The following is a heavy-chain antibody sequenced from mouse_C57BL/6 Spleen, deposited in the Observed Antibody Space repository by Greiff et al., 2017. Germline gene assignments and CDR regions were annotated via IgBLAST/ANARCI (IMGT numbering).Heavy chain of an antibody. J-gene: IGHJ2*01. CDR2: INPSNGGT. D-gene: IGHD1-1*01. Sequence: QVQLQQPGTELVKPGASVKLSCKASGYTFTSYWMHWVKQRPGQGLEWIGNINPSNGGTNYNEKFKSKATLTVDKSSSTAYMQLSSLTSEDSAVYYCARSRAYTTVVVFDDWGQGTTLTVSS. V-gene: IGHV1-53*01. CDR3: ARSRAYTTVVVFDD. CDR1: GYTFTSYW.